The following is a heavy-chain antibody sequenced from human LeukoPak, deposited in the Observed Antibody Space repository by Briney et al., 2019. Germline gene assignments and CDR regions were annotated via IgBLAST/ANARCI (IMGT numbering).Heavy chain of an antibody. CDR3: ARQNGASITMVRGVIDDAFDI. D-gene: IGHD3-10*01. J-gene: IGHJ3*02. Sequence: PGGPLRLSCAASGFTFSSYSMNWVRQAPGKGLEWVSSISSSSSYIYYADSVKGRFTISRDNSKNTLYLQMNSLRAEDTAAYYCARQNGASITMVRGVIDDAFDIWGQGTMVTVSS. CDR1: GFTFSSYS. V-gene: IGHV3-21*04. CDR2: ISSSSSYI.